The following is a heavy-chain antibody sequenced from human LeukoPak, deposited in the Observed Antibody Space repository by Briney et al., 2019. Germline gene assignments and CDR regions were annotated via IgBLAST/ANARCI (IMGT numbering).Heavy chain of an antibody. D-gene: IGHD2-2*01. J-gene: IGHJ5*02. CDR3: ARIRSHCSSTSCLCFDP. CDR1: GGSISSGSYY. CDR2: IYTSGST. V-gene: IGHV4-61*02. Sequence: SQTLSLTCTVSGGSISSGSYYWSWIRQPAGKGVEWIGRIYTSGSTNYNPSLKSRVTISVDTSKNQFSLKLSSVTAADTAVYYCARIRSHCSSTSCLCFDPWGQGTLVTVSS.